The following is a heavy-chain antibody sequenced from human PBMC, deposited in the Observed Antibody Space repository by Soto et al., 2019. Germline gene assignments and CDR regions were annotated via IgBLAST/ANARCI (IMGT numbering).Heavy chain of an antibody. V-gene: IGHV3-23*01. CDR3: AKAASGFYYGMDV. J-gene: IGHJ6*02. CDR1: GFMFSSFA. CDR2: TRSNK. D-gene: IGHD3-22*01. Sequence: PGGSLRLSCAGSGFMFSSFALTWVRQAPGKGLEWVSTTRSNKYYADSVKGRFTISRDNSKNTLYLQMNSLRAEDTAVYYCAKAASGFYYGMDVWGQGTTVTVSS.